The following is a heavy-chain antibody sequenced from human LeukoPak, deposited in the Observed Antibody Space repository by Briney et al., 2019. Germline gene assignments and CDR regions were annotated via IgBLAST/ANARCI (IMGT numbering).Heavy chain of an antibody. Sequence: GDSVKVSCNASGGTFSSYSISWVRRPPGQGLEWMGGIIPIFGTANYAQKFQGRPTITADESTSTAYMELSSLRSEDTAVYYCAGGVYRRDRFDAFDIWGQGTMVTVSS. V-gene: IGHV1-69*01. CDR1: GGTFSSYS. D-gene: IGHD3-16*02. CDR2: IIPIFGTA. CDR3: AGGVYRRDRFDAFDI. J-gene: IGHJ3*02.